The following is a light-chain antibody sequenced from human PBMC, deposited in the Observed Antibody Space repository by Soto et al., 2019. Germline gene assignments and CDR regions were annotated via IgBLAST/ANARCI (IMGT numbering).Light chain of an antibody. Sequence: DIVMTQSPLSLTVTPGEPASISCRSSQSLLHGNGYNYLNRYLQKPGQSPQLLIDLGSNRASGVPDRFSGSGSGTDFTLKISRVEAEDVGVYYCMQALQSPTFGQGTRLEIK. CDR2: LGS. CDR1: QSLLHGNGYNY. CDR3: MQALQSPT. J-gene: IGKJ5*01. V-gene: IGKV2-28*01.